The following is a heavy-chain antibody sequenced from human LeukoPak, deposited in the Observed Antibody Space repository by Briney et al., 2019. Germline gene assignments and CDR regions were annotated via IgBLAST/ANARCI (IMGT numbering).Heavy chain of an antibody. D-gene: IGHD4-17*01. CDR2: INHSGST. CDR3: ARGLSYGDYDV. Sequence: SETLSLTCAVYGGSFSGCYWSWIRQPPGKGLEWIGEINHSGSTNYNPSLKSRVTISVDTSKNQFSLKLSSVTAADTAVYYCARGLSYGDYDVWGQGTLVTVSS. V-gene: IGHV4-34*01. CDR1: GGSFSGCY. J-gene: IGHJ4*02.